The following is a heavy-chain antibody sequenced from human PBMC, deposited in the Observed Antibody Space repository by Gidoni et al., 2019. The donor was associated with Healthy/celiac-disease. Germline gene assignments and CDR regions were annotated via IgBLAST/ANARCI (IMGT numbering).Heavy chain of an antibody. Sequence: QVQLVESGGGVVQPGRSLRLSCAASGFTFSSYAMHWVRQAPGKGLEWVAVISYDGSNKYYADSVKGRFTISRDNSKNTLYLQMNSLRAEDTAVYYCARDNPGSSSSYYFDYWGQGTLVTVSS. D-gene: IGHD6-13*01. V-gene: IGHV3-30*04. CDR2: ISYDGSNK. CDR3: ARDNPGSSSSYYFDY. CDR1: GFTFSSYA. J-gene: IGHJ4*02.